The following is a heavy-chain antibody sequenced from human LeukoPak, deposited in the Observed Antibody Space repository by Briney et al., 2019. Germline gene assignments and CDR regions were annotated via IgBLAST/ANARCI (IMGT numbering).Heavy chain of an antibody. D-gene: IGHD3-9*01. V-gene: IGHV4-34*01. CDR2: INHGGST. CDR3: ARGDFYDILTGYRGYYYGMDV. J-gene: IGHJ6*02. CDR1: GGSFSDYY. Sequence: SETLSLTCAVYGGSFSDYYWSWIRQPPGKGLEWIGEINHGGSTNYNPSLKSRVTMSVDTSKNQFSLKLSSVTAADTAVYYCARGDFYDILTGYRGYYYGMDVWGQGTTVTVSS.